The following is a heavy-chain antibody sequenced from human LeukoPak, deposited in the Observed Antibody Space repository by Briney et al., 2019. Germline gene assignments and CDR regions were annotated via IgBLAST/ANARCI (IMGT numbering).Heavy chain of an antibody. Sequence: SETLSLTCTVSGGSISSSSYYWGWIRQPSGKGLEWIGSIYYSGSTYYNPSLKSRVTISVDTSKNQFSLKLSSVTAADTAVYYCARVRAAAVPYYFDYWGRGTLVTVSS. CDR2: IYYSGST. CDR3: ARVRAAAVPYYFDY. J-gene: IGHJ4*02. V-gene: IGHV4-39*07. D-gene: IGHD6-13*01. CDR1: GGSISSSSYY.